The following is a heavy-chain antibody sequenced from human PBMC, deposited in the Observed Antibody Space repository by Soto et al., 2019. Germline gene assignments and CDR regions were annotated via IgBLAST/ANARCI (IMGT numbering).Heavy chain of an antibody. Sequence: SETLSLTCTVSGGSISSYYWSWIRQPPGKGLEWIGYIYYSGSTNYNPSLKSRVTISVDTSKNQFSLKLSSVTAADTAVYYCARQRVAVAGIVYWGQGTLVTVSS. D-gene: IGHD6-19*01. CDR2: IYYSGST. J-gene: IGHJ4*02. V-gene: IGHV4-59*08. CDR3: ARQRVAVAGIVY. CDR1: GGSISSYY.